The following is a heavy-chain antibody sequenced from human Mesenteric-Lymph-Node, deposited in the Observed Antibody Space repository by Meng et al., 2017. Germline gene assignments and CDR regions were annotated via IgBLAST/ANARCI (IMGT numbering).Heavy chain of an antibody. V-gene: IGHV4-28*03. Sequence: HVQLQESGPGLVQPSDTLSLTCAVSGYSISSSNWWGWIRQPPGKGLEWIGYIYHSGSTYYNPSLKSRVTMSVDTSKNQFSLKLSSVTAADTAVYYCARGFLSFVRVFDYWGQGTLVTVSS. J-gene: IGHJ4*02. CDR3: ARGFLSFVRVFDY. CDR2: IYHSGST. CDR1: GYSISSSNW. D-gene: IGHD2/OR15-2a*01.